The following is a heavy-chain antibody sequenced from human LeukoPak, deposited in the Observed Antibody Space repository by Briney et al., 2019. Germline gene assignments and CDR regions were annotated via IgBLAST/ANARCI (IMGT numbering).Heavy chain of an antibody. CDR2: IIPIFGTA. D-gene: IGHD5-18*01. CDR3: ARNRGYTNGDFDY. V-gene: IGHV1-69*13. CDR1: GGTFSSYA. Sequence: GASVKVSCKASGGTFSSYAISWVRQAPGQGLEWMGGIIPIFGTANYAQKFQGRVTITADESTSTAYMELSSLRSEDTAVYYCARNRGYTNGDFDYWGQGTLVTVSS. J-gene: IGHJ4*02.